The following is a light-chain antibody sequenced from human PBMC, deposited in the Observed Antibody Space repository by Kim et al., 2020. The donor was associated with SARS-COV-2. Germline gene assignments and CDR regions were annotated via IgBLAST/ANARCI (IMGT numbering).Light chain of an antibody. Sequence: DIQMTQSPSSLSASVGDRVTITCRASQGIGRWLAWYQQKPGKAPNLLIYAASSLHSGVPSRFSGSGSGRDFTLTISSLQPEDFATYYCQQANSFPYTFAQGTKLEI. CDR1: QGIGRW. J-gene: IGKJ2*01. CDR3: QQANSFPYT. CDR2: AAS. V-gene: IGKV1-12*02.